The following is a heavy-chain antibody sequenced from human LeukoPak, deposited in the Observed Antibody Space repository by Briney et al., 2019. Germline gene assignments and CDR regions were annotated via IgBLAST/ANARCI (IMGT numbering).Heavy chain of an antibody. J-gene: IGHJ4*02. Sequence: GASVKVSCKASGYTFTSYYMHWVRQAPGQGLEWMGIINPSGGSTSYAQKFQGRVTMTRDTSTSTVYMELSSLRSEDTAVYYCARHSLYYYDSSGYYYLPDYWGQGTLVTVSS. V-gene: IGHV1-46*01. CDR1: GYTFTSYY. D-gene: IGHD3-22*01. CDR2: INPSGGST. CDR3: ARHSLYYYDSSGYYYLPDY.